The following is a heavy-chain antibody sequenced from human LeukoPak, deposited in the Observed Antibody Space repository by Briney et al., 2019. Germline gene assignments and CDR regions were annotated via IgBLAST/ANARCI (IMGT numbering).Heavy chain of an antibody. CDR2: IITYNGNT. J-gene: IGHJ6*03. CDR3: AKTTVTSEEYFYYYMDV. D-gene: IGHD4-17*01. Sequence: ASVKVSCKTSGYTFTSYGLSWVRQAPGQGLEWMGRIITYNGNTYYSQKLQGRVTMTTDTSTSTAYMELRSLRSDDTAVYYCAKTTVTSEEYFYYYMDVWAKGPRSPSP. V-gene: IGHV1-18*01. CDR1: GYTFTSYG.